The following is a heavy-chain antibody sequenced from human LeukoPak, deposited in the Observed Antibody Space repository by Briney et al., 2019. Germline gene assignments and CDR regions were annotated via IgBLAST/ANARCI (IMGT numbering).Heavy chain of an antibody. J-gene: IGHJ4*02. CDR2: IYHSGST. CDR3: ATSTVMNEYCFDY. D-gene: IGHD4-17*01. V-gene: IGHV4-4*02. Sequence: SETLSLTCAVSGGSMSSTKWRSWVRQPPGKGLEWIGEIYHSGSTNYNPSLKSRITISVGKSKNQVSLNLNSVTAADTAVYYCATSTVMNEYCFDYWAQGTLVTVSS. CDR1: GGSMSSTKW.